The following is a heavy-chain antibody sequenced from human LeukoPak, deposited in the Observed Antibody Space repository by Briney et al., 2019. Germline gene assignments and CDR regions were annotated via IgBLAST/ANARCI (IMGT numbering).Heavy chain of an antibody. CDR2: IFPILGIA. CDR3: ARDRGGLRLGELSSYFDY. Sequence: ASVKVSCKASGGTFSSYTISWVRQAPGQGLEWMGRIFPILGIANYAQKFQGRVTITADKSTSTAYMELSSLRSEDTAVYYCARDRGGLRLGELSSYFDYWGQGTLVTVSS. D-gene: IGHD3-16*02. CDR1: GGTFSSYT. J-gene: IGHJ4*02. V-gene: IGHV1-69*04.